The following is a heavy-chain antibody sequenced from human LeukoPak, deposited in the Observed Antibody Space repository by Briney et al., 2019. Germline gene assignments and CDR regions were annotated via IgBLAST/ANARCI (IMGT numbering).Heavy chain of an antibody. D-gene: IGHD6-13*01. V-gene: IGHV3-53*01. CDR3: ARIYKGSSWYLRGGYFDY. CDR1: GFTVSSNY. Sequence: GGSLRLSYAASGFTVSSNYMSWVRQAPGKGLEWVSVIYSGGSTYYADSVKGRFTISRDNSKNTLYLQMNSLRAEDTAVYYCARIYKGSSWYLRGGYFDYWGQGTLVTVSS. J-gene: IGHJ4*02. CDR2: IYSGGST.